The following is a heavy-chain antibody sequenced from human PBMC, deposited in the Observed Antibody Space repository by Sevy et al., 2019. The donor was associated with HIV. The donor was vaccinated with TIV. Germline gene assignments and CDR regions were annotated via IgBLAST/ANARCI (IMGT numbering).Heavy chain of an antibody. Sequence: ASVKVSCKASGGTISNHGFSWVRQAPGRGLEWVGGITHFLGTINYEQKFQDRVTITAEEYEGTVYLELSRLRSEDTAVYYCARGNAVTGRGDYFYFWGRGTLVTVSS. CDR1: GGTISNHG. CDR2: ITHFLGTI. V-gene: IGHV1-69*13. J-gene: IGHJ4*02. D-gene: IGHD2-21*02. CDR3: ARGNAVTGRGDYFYF.